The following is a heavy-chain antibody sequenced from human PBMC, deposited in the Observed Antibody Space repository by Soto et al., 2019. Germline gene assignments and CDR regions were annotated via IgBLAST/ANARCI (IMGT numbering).Heavy chain of an antibody. CDR2: IKSKPSGGTS. CDR1: GLTFTNAW. J-gene: IGHJ4*02. Sequence: EVQLVESGGGLVKPGGSLRLSCAASGLTFTNAWMSWVRQAPGKGLEWVGLIKSKPSGGTSDYAAPVKGRFTISRDDSSNHLYLQMNSLKTEDAAVYYCAKDIHYSGGSCSAYWGQGALVTVSS. CDR3: AKDIHYSGGSCSAY. D-gene: IGHD2-15*01. V-gene: IGHV3-15*01.